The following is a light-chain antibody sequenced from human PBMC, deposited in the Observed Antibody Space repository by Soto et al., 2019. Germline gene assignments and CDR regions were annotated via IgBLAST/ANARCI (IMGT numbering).Light chain of an antibody. J-gene: IGLJ2*01. CDR3: QSFDSGLSVV. CDR2: VSN. CDR1: NSNIGAGYD. Sequence: QSALTQPPSVSGAPGQRVTISCTGSNSNIGAGYDVHWYQQLPGRAPKLLIYVSNNRPSGVPDRFSGSRSGTSASLAITGLQAEDEADYYCQSFDSGLSVVFGGGTKVTVL. V-gene: IGLV1-40*01.